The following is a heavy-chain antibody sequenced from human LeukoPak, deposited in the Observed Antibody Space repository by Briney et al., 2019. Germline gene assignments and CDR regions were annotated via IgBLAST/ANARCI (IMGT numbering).Heavy chain of an antibody. V-gene: IGHV3-7*01. J-gene: IGHJ6*03. CDR3: AKGAFRDQVQGYYYMDV. CDR1: GLTFSSYG. D-gene: IGHD3-10*01. Sequence: GGSLRLSCEASGLTFSSYGMSWFRQAPGKGLEWVANIKQDGSEKYYVDSVKGRFIISRDNAKNSLYLQMNSLRAEDTAVYYCAKGAFRDQVQGYYYMDVWGKGTTVTVSS. CDR2: IKQDGSEK.